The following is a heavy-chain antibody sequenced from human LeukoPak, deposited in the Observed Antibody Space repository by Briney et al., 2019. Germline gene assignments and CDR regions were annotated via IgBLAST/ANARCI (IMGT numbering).Heavy chain of an antibody. CDR2: PYYSGST. CDR3: ARVGAVTTRGWNYFDY. Sequence: SATVSLTCTVSGGSISSGGYYWSWIRQHPGKGLEWIGYPYYSGSTYYNPSLKGRVTISVDTSKNQFSLNLSSVTAADTAVYYCARVGAVTTRGWNYFDYWGQGTLATVSS. D-gene: IGHD4-17*01. J-gene: IGHJ4*02. V-gene: IGHV4-31*03. CDR1: GGSISSGGYY.